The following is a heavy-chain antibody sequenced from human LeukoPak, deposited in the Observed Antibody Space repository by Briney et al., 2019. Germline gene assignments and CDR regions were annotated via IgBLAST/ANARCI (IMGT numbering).Heavy chain of an antibody. CDR1: GYTFTSYG. J-gene: IGHJ4*02. Sequence: ASVKVSCKASGYTFTSYGISWVRQAPGQGLEWMGWISAYNGNTHYAQKLQGRVTMTTDTSTSTVYMELRSLRSDDTAVYYCASGLGQFDYWGQGTLVTVSS. V-gene: IGHV1-18*01. D-gene: IGHD6-19*01. CDR2: ISAYNGNT. CDR3: ASGLGQFDY.